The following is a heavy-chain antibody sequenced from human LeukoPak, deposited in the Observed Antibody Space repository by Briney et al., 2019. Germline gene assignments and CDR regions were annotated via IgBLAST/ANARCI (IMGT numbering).Heavy chain of an antibody. Sequence: GGSLRLSCAASGFTFSSYWMHWVRQAPGKGLVWVSRIRTDGTITTYADSVKGRFSISRDNAKNTLYLQVNSLRVEDTAVYYCAREGAGSYMDVWGKGTTVTVSS. CDR1: GFTFSSYW. V-gene: IGHV3-74*03. CDR2: IRTDGTIT. J-gene: IGHJ6*03. D-gene: IGHD1-26*01. CDR3: AREGAGSYMDV.